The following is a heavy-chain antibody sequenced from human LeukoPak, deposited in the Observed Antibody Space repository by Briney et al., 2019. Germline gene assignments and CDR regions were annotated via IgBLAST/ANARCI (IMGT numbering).Heavy chain of an antibody. V-gene: IGHV4-34*01. Sequence: SETLSLTCAVYGGSFSDYYWSWIRQPPGKGLEWIGEINHSGSTNYNPSLKSRVTISVDTSKNQFSLKLSSVTAADTAVYYCARGHSYYYYGMDVWGQGTTVTVSS. CDR1: GGSFSDYY. J-gene: IGHJ6*02. CDR2: INHSGST. CDR3: ARGHSYYYYGMDV.